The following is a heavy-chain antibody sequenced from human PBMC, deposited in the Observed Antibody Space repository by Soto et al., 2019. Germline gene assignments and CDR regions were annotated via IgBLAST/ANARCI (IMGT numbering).Heavy chain of an antibody. CDR2: ISGSGGST. CDR3: AKRHSSGWYDPVDY. V-gene: IGHV3-23*01. CDR1: GFTFSSYA. J-gene: IGHJ4*02. D-gene: IGHD6-19*01. Sequence: WGSLRLSCAASGFTFSSYAMSWVRQAPGKGLEWVSAISGSGGSTYYADSVKGRFTISRDNSKNTLYLQMNSLRAEDTAVYYCAKRHSSGWYDPVDYWGQGTLVTVSS.